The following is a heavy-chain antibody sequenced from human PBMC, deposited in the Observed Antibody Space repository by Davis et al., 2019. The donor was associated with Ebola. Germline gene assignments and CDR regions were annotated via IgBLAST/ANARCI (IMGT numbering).Heavy chain of an antibody. CDR2: IWYDGGNK. D-gene: IGHD1-26*01. CDR3: AKTSELTRDYYGMDV. V-gene: IGHV3-33*06. Sequence: GESLKISCAASGFTFSSYGMHWVRQAPGKGLEWVAVIWYDGGNKYYADSVKGRFTISRDNSKNTLYLQMNSLRAEDTAVYYCAKTSELTRDYYGMDVWGQGTTVTVSS. J-gene: IGHJ6*02. CDR1: GFTFSSYG.